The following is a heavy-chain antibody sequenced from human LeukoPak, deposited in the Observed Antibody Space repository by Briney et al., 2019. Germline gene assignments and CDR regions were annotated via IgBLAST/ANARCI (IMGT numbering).Heavy chain of an antibody. V-gene: IGHV3-66*02. CDR2: IYSGGST. CDR3: ARDSYYDSSGTTGGVDY. CDR1: GFTVSSNY. Sequence: GGSLRLSCAASGFTVSSNYMSWVRQAPGKGLEGVSVIYSGGSTYYADSVKGRFTISRDNSKNTLYLQMNSLRAEDTAVYYCARDSYYDSSGTTGGVDYWGQGTLVTVSS. D-gene: IGHD3-22*01. J-gene: IGHJ4*02.